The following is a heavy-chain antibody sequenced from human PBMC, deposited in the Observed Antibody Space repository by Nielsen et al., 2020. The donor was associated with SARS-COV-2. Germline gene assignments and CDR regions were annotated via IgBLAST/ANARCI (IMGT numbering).Heavy chain of an antibody. Sequence: KVSCKGSGYSFTNYWIGWVRQMPGKGLDWMGIIYPGDSDTRYSPSFQGQVTISADKSISTAYLQWSSLKASDTAMYYCARGARYYYYYMDVWGKGTTVTVSS. CDR3: ARGARYYYYYMDV. J-gene: IGHJ6*03. CDR2: IYPGDSDT. CDR1: GYSFTNYW. V-gene: IGHV5-51*01.